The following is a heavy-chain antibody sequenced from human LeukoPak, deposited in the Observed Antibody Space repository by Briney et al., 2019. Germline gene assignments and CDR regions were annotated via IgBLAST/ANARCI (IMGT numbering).Heavy chain of an antibody. D-gene: IGHD4-11*01. Sequence: GGSLRLSCAASGFTFSSYAMNWVRQAPGKGLEWVSYISSSSSYIYYADSVKGRFTISRDNAKNSLYLQMNSLRAEDTAVYYCAKPLPYSNSKIFDYWGQGTLVTVSS. CDR1: GFTFSSYA. J-gene: IGHJ4*02. CDR3: AKPLPYSNSKIFDY. V-gene: IGHV3-21*01. CDR2: ISSSSSYI.